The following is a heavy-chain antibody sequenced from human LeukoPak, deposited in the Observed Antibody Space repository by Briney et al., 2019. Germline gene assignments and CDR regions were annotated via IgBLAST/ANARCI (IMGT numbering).Heavy chain of an antibody. J-gene: IGHJ4*02. CDR1: GYTFTSYY. D-gene: IGHD1-26*01. CDR3: ASNGASYSGSYYADY. CDR2: IIPIFGTA. V-gene: IGHV1-69*13. Sequence: SVKVSCKASGYTFTSYYMHWVRQAPGQGLEWMGGIIPIFGTANYAQKFQGRVTITVDESTSTAYMELSSLRSEDTAVYYCASNGASYSGSYYADYWGQGTLVTVSS.